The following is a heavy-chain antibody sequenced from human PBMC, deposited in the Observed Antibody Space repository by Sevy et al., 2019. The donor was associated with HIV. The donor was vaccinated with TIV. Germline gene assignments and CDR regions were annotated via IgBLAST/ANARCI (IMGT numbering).Heavy chain of an antibody. CDR3: ARGSGSKTWFDP. D-gene: IGHD5-12*01. J-gene: IGHJ5*02. V-gene: IGHV1-69*13. CDR2: IIPIFGTA. Sequence: SVKVSCKTSGGTFSSYAISWVRQAPGQGLEWMGGIIPIFGTANYAQKFQGRVTITADESTSTAYMDLSSLRSEDTAVYYCARGSGSKTWFDPWGQGTLVTVSS. CDR1: GGTFSSYA.